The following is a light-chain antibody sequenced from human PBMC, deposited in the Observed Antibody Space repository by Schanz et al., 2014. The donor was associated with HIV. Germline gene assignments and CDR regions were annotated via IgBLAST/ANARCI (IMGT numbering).Light chain of an antibody. CDR1: QSISPW. CDR2: EAS. J-gene: IGKJ2*02. V-gene: IGKV1-5*03. CDR3: LQYDSDSWT. Sequence: DVQMTQSPSTLSASVGDRVTITCRATQSISPWLAWYQQKPGKAPKLLLNEASSLQSGVPSRFSGSGSGTEFTLTISGLQPDDFATYFCLQYDSDSWTFGQGTKLDIQ.